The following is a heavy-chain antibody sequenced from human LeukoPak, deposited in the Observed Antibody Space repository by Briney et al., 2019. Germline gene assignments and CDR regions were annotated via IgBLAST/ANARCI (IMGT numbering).Heavy chain of an antibody. J-gene: IGHJ4*02. Sequence: ASVKVSCKVSGYTLTELSMHWVRQAPGKGLEWMGGFDPEDGETIYAQKFQGRVTMTEDTSTDTAYMELSSLRSEDTAVYYCATDCRDYGVYWDWGQGTLVTVSS. CDR2: FDPEDGET. V-gene: IGHV1-24*01. CDR3: ATDCRDYGVYWD. CDR1: GYTLTELS. D-gene: IGHD4-17*01.